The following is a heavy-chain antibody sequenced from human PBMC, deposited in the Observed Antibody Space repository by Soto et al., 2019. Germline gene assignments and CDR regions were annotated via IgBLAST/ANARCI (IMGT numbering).Heavy chain of an antibody. V-gene: IGHV1-2*04. CDR1: GYIFSDYY. D-gene: IGHD6-13*01. J-gene: IGHJ3*01. CDR2: TNPNSGDT. CDR3: VRGRAGAGIKDEACAL. Sequence: QVQLVQSGAEVKKPGASVKVSCKASGYIFSDYYMHWARQAPGQGLECMGWTNPNSGDTIYAQKFQGWVTVTGDPSISPAYMELSRLTSDDTVVYYCVRGRAGAGIKDEACALWVQGTMVTV.